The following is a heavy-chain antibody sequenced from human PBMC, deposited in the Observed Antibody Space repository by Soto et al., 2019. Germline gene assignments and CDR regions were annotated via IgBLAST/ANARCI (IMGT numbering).Heavy chain of an antibody. CDR3: AKGDTSHCDY. J-gene: IGHJ4*02. D-gene: IGHD2-2*01. Sequence: GSLRLSCAASGFTFSSYGMHWVRQAPGKGLEWVAVISYDGSNKYYADSVKGRFTISRDNSKNTLYLQMNSLRAEDTAVYYCAKGDTSHCDYWGQGTLVTVSS. CDR2: ISYDGSNK. CDR1: GFTFSSYG. V-gene: IGHV3-30*18.